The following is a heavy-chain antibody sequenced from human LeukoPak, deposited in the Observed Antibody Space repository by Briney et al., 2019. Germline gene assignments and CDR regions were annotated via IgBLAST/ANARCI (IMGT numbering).Heavy chain of an antibody. Sequence: PSETLSLTCTVSGASVSGDPYYWGWIRQPPGKGLEWIGEINHSGSTNYNPSLKSRVTISVDTSKNQFSLKLSSVTAADTAVYYCARHRVRIAAAGYYFDYWGQGTLVTVSS. D-gene: IGHD6-13*01. CDR1: GASVSGDPYY. CDR3: ARHRVRIAAAGYYFDY. J-gene: IGHJ4*02. V-gene: IGHV4-39*01. CDR2: INHSGST.